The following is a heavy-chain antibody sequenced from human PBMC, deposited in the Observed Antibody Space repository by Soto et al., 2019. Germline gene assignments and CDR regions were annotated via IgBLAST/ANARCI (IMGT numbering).Heavy chain of an antibody. J-gene: IGHJ4*02. D-gene: IGHD1-26*01. CDR3: ARGVTAGVDY. CDR1: GYSFSSLD. Sequence: QVQLVQSGAEVREPGASVKVSCKASGYSFSSLDINWVRQTTGQGLEWMGWMQPRDGRTGYAQKFQGRVTMTRDTSINTAYMELSSLTSDDTAFYYCARGVTAGVDYWGQGTLFTVSS. CDR2: MQPRDGRT. V-gene: IGHV1-8*01.